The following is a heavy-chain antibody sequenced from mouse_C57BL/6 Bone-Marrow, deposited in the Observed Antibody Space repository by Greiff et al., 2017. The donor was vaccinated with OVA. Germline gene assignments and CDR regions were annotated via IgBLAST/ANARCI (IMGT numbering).Heavy chain of an antibody. CDR2: ISDGGSYT. CDR3: AREFFDYYYGSSYGFFAY. Sequence: EVKLVESGGGLVKPGGSLKLSCAASGFTFSSYAMSWVRQTPEKRLEWVATISDGGSYTYYPDNVKGRFTISRENAKNNLYLQMSHLKSEDTAMYYCAREFFDYYYGSSYGFFAYWGQGTLVTVSA. D-gene: IGHD1-1*01. J-gene: IGHJ3*01. V-gene: IGHV5-4*01. CDR1: GFTFSSYA.